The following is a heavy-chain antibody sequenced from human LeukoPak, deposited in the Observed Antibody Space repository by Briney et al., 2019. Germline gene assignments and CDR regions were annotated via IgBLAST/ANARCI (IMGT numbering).Heavy chain of an antibody. CDR2: INPNSGGT. CDR3: ARVFRVPYDAFDI. J-gene: IGHJ3*02. V-gene: IGHV1-2*06. D-gene: IGHD3-10*01. CDR1: GYTFTGYY. Sequence: ASVKVSCKASGYTFTGYYMHWVRQALGQGLEWMGRINPNSGGTNYAQKFQGRVTMTRDTSISTAYMELSRLRSDDTAVYYCARVFRVPYDAFDIWGQGTMVTVSS.